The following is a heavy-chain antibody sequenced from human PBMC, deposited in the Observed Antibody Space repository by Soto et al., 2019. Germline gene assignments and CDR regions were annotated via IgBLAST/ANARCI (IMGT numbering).Heavy chain of an antibody. V-gene: IGHV4-59*12. J-gene: IGHJ4*02. CDR2: IYYSGST. D-gene: IGHD3-10*01. Sequence: SETLSLTCTVSGGSISSYYWSWIRQPPGKGLEWIGYIYYSGSTNYNPSLKSRVTISIDTSKNQFSLQLNSVTPEDTAVYYCARESTRVRGVLNDLDEWGQGTLVTVSS. CDR3: ARESTRVRGVLNDLDE. CDR1: GGSISSYY.